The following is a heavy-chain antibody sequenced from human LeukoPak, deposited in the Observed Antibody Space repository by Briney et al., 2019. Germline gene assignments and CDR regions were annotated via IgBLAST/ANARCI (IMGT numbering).Heavy chain of an antibody. CDR2: ISGSNHAI. V-gene: IGHV3-48*02. D-gene: IGHD3-22*01. Sequence: GGSLRLSCAASGXIFSSYSMSWVRQAPGKGLEWLSYISGSNHAIYYADSVKGRFTISRDNAKNSLFLQMNSLRDEDTAVYYCARGYYSLGYFDYWGQGALVTVSS. CDR3: ARGYYSLGYFDY. CDR1: GXIFSSYS. J-gene: IGHJ4*02.